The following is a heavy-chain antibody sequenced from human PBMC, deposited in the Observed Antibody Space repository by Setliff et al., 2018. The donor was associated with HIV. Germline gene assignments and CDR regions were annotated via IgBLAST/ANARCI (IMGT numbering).Heavy chain of an antibody. Sequence: SETLSLTCTVSGGSTDSGSYYWAWIRQPPGKGLEWIGSIYYSGSTYYNPSLKSRVTISVDTSKNQFSLKVRSVTAADTAVYYCARLRWAATAGTWDYYYYGMDVWGQGTTVTVSS. D-gene: IGHD6-13*01. CDR1: GGSTDSGSYY. CDR3: ARLRWAATAGTWDYYYYGMDV. V-gene: IGHV4-39*01. J-gene: IGHJ6*02. CDR2: IYYSGST.